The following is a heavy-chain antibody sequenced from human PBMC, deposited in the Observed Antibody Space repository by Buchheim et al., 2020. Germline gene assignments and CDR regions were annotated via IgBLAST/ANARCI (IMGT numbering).Heavy chain of an antibody. D-gene: IGHD2-2*01. CDR1: QFTFNTYW. Sequence: EVQLVESGGGLVQPGGSLRLSCAASQFTFNTYWMHWVRQVPGKGLVWVSRISSDGSSISYADSVQGRFTISRDNAKNKLYLQMDGLRAEDTAIYYCARVQLLADDIFDIWGQGT. CDR3: ARVQLLADDIFDI. V-gene: IGHV3-74*01. CDR2: ISSDGSSI. J-gene: IGHJ3*02.